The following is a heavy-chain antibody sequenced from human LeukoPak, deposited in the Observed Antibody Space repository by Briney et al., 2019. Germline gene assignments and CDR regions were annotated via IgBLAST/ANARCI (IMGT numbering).Heavy chain of an antibody. Sequence: SQTLSLTCTVSRGSISSGDYYWSWIRQPPGKGLEWIGYIYYSGSTYYNPSLKSRVTISVDTSKNQFSLKLSSVTAADTAVYYCAREALEYSTYYYYYYYMDVWGKGTTVTVSS. CDR3: AREALEYSTYYYYYYYMDV. CDR2: IYYSGST. CDR1: RGSISSGDYY. J-gene: IGHJ6*03. D-gene: IGHD6-6*01. V-gene: IGHV4-30-4*08.